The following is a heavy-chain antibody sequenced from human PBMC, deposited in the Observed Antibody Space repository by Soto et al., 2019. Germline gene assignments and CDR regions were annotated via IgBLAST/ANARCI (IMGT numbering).Heavy chain of an antibody. CDR2: ISTYTGDT. CDR1: GYTFSTSG. Sequence: QVQLVQSAAEVRKPGASVKVSCKASGYTFSTSGMSWLRQAPGQGLEWMGWISTYTGDTNDAPKFQDRVTMTSDTSTSTVYMELRSLRSDDTAVYYCARAGAAPYYYYGMDVWGQGTRVTVSS. V-gene: IGHV1-18*01. J-gene: IGHJ6*02. D-gene: IGHD2-15*01. CDR3: ARAGAAPYYYYGMDV.